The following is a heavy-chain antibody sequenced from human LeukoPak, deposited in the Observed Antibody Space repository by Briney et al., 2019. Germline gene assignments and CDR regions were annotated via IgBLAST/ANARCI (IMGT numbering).Heavy chain of an antibody. Sequence: SETLSLTCTVSGDSISSYYWSWIRQPPGKGLEWIGYMYYSGSTNYNPSLKSRVTISVDTSKTQFSLNLSSVTAADTAVYYCYSAFDWFNFDYWGQGTLVTASS. D-gene: IGHD3-9*01. CDR1: GDSISSYY. CDR2: MYYSGST. J-gene: IGHJ4*02. V-gene: IGHV4-59*08. CDR3: YSAFDWFNFDY.